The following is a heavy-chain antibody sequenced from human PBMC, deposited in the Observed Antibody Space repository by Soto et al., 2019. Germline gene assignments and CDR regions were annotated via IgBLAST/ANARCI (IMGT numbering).Heavy chain of an antibody. CDR1: GGSISSGNW. V-gene: IGHV4-4*02. CDR2: IYHSGST. D-gene: IGHD4-4*01. CDR3: ASVGTTVSAFDY. Sequence: QVQLQESGPGLVRPSGTLSLTCAVSGGSISSGNWWSWVRQPPGKGLEWIGEIYHSGSTNYNTSLKSRVTISVDKSKNHFSLRLTSVTAADTAVYYCASVGTTVSAFDYWGQGTLVTVSS. J-gene: IGHJ4*02.